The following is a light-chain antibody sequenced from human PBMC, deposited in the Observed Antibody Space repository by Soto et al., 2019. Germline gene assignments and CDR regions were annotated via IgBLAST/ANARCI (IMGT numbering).Light chain of an antibody. J-gene: IGKJ2*01. V-gene: IGKV3-11*01. CDR3: QQRSNWPPT. CDR1: QSVSNF. Sequence: EIVLTQSPATLSLSPGETATLSCRASQSVSNFLAWYQQKPGQAPRLLIYETDHRATGIPDRFSGSGSGTDFTLTITSLEPEDFAVYHCQQRSNWPPTFGQGSNLEMK. CDR2: ETD.